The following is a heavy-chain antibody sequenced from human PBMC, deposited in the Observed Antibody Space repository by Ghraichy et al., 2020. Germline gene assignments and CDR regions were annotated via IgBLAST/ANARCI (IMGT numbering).Heavy chain of an antibody. D-gene: IGHD3-3*01. CDR3: ARDVRFSSHMDV. J-gene: IGHJ6*03. CDR2: INDRSNYI. Sequence: GGSLRLSCAASGFSFSTHSVNWVRQAPGKGLEWVSSINDRSNYIFYADSVRGRFTISRDNAKNSLYLQMNSLRADDTAVYYCARDVRFSSHMDVWGKGTTVTVSS. V-gene: IGHV3-21*01. CDR1: GFSFSTHS.